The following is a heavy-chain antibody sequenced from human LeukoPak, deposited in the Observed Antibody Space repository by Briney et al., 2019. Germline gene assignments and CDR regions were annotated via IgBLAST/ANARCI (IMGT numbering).Heavy chain of an antibody. CDR2: INHSGST. CDR3: ARGIRFWSGYGKNYYYYYMDV. Sequence: SETLSLTCAVYGGSFSGYYWSWIRQPPGKGLEWIGEINHSGSTNYNPSLKSRVTISVDTSKNQFSLKLSSVTAADTAVYYCARGIRFWSGYGKNYYYYYMDVWGKGTTVTVSS. V-gene: IGHV4-34*01. CDR1: GGSFSGYY. J-gene: IGHJ6*03. D-gene: IGHD3-3*01.